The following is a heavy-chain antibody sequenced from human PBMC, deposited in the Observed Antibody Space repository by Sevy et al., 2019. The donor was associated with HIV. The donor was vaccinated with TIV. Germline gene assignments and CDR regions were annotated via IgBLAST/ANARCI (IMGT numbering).Heavy chain of an antibody. Sequence: ASVKVSCKASGDTFSTYDINWVRQAPGQGLEWMGLIDPSGSTRYAQKFQGRVSMTGDTSTTTVYMELSSLTSEDTAVYYCARDRDLSGSYLEYYYYAMDVWGQGTTVTVSS. CDR3: ARDRDLSGSYLEYYYYAMDV. CDR2: IDPSGST. CDR1: GDTFSTYD. V-gene: IGHV1-46*01. J-gene: IGHJ6*02. D-gene: IGHD1-26*01.